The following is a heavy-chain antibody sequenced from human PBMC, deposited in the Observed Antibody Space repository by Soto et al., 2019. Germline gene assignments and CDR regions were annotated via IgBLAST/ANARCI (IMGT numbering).Heavy chain of an antibody. D-gene: IGHD6-19*01. CDR3: ARDRDTSGWYRSNY. CDR2: ISGYNGNT. J-gene: IGHJ4*02. V-gene: IGHV1-18*01. CDR1: GYTFSNYG. Sequence: QVQLVQSGGEVKQPGASVKVSCKTSGYTFSNYGISWVRQAPGQDLEWVGWISGYNGNTKHAQNVQGRVTLTTDTSTSTAYMELRSLTSDDTAVYYCARDRDTSGWYRSNYWGQGTLVSVSS.